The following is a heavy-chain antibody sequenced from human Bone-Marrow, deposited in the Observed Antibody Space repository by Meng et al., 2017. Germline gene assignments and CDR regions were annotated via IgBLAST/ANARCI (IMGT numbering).Heavy chain of an antibody. Sequence: GGSLRLSCAASGFTVTSNEMSWVRQAPGKGLEWVSSICGDSTYYADSGKGRVTVSRDNSKNTLHLQMNSLRAEDTAVYYCARETSSSGGFDYWGQGTLVTVSS. CDR3: ARETSSSGGFDY. CDR2: ICGDST. V-gene: IGHV3-38-3*01. D-gene: IGHD6-6*01. J-gene: IGHJ4*02. CDR1: GFTVTSNE.